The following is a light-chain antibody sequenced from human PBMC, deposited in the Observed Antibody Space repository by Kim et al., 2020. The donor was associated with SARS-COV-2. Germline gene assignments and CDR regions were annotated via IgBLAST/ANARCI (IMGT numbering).Light chain of an antibody. CDR1: QGVSNN. CDR3: QQRYNWPHT. Sequence: LSPGERATLPCRASQGVSNNLAWYQQKPGQAPRLLIADASNRATGIPARFSGSGSGTDFTLTISSLEPEDFAVYYCQQRYNWPHTFGQGTRLEIK. CDR2: DAS. V-gene: IGKV3-11*01. J-gene: IGKJ5*01.